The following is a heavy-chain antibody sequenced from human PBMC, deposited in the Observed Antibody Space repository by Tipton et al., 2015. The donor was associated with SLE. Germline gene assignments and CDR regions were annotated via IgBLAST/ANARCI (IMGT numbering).Heavy chain of an antibody. CDR3: ARQSATPHTGYYGMDV. CDR1: GGSFSGYY. CDR2: INHSGST. J-gene: IGHJ6*02. Sequence: TLSLTCAVYGGSFSGYYWSWIRQPPGKGLEWIGEINHSGSTNYNPSLKRRVTISVDTSMNQFSLNLSSVTAADTAVYYCARQSATPHTGYYGMDVWGQGTTVTISS. D-gene: IGHD5-24*01. V-gene: IGHV4-34*01.